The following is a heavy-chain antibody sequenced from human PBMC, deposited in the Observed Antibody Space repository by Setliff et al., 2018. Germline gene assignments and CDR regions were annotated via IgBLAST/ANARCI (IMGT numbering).Heavy chain of an antibody. CDR1: GYGFLSYG. CDR3: ARGGGSYRAGNSRPTYWFDP. D-gene: IGHD2-21*01. CDR2: ISAYNGDT. V-gene: IGHV1-18*01. Sequence: GASVKVSCKPSGYGFLSYGLSWVRQAPGQGLEWMGWISAYNGDTDYAQKFQGRVTMTTDTSNSTVYMDLSSLTSDDTAIYYCARGGGSYRAGNSRPTYWFDPRGQGTLVTVSS. J-gene: IGHJ5*02.